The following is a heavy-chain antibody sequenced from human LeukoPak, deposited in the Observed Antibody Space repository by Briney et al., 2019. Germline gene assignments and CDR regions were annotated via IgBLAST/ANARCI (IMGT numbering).Heavy chain of an antibody. CDR3: AREGLIAAAGTDYYYGMDV. CDR1: GFTFINYA. CDR2: ISSSRSTI. V-gene: IGHV3-48*01. J-gene: IGHJ6*02. Sequence: PGGSLRLSCAASGFTFINYALNWVRQAPGKGLEWVSHISSSRSTIYYAGSVKGRFTISRDNAKNSLYLQMNSLRAEDTAVYYCAREGLIAAAGTDYYYGMDVWGQGTTVTVSS. D-gene: IGHD6-13*01.